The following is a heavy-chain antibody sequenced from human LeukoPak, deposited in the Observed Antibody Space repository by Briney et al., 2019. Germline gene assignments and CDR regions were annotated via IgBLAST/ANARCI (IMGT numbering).Heavy chain of an antibody. V-gene: IGHV5-51*01. J-gene: IGHJ4*02. CDR3: ARISGSYPFDY. Sequence: GESLQISCKGSGYTFSNYWIGWVRQVPGKGLEWMGIIYPGDSDARYSPSFQGQVPISADKSISTAYLQWGSLKASDSAIYYCARISGSYPFDYWGQGTLVTVSS. CDR2: IYPGDSDA. D-gene: IGHD1-26*01. CDR1: GYTFSNYW.